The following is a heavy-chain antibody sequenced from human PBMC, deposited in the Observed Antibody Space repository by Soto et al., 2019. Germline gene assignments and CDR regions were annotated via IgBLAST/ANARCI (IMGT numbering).Heavy chain of an antibody. D-gene: IGHD2-21*01. CDR1: GYTFATYD. CDR3: ARSDGYNFNWLGS. J-gene: IGHJ5*01. V-gene: IGHV1-8*01. Sequence: QVQLVQSGAEVKTPGASVKVSCKASGYTFATYDINWVRQAPGQGLEWMGWMNPNSGNTGYAQQFQGRLTMTRDPALSVAHMELSRLRNEGTGVYYCARSDGYNFNWLGSWGQGPLVTVSA. CDR2: MNPNSGNT.